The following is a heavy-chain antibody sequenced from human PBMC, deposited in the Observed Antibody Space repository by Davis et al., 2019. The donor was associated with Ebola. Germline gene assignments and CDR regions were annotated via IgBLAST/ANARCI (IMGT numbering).Heavy chain of an antibody. CDR1: GFTFSSYW. CDR3: ARGGAVAGRYYYGMDV. Sequence: GESLKISCAASGFTFSSYWMSWVRQAPGKGLEWVANIKQDGSEKYYVDSVKGRFTISRDNAKNSLYLQMNSLRAEDTAVYYCARGGAVAGRYYYGMDVWGQGTTVTVSS. V-gene: IGHV3-7*03. J-gene: IGHJ6*02. CDR2: IKQDGSEK. D-gene: IGHD6-19*01.